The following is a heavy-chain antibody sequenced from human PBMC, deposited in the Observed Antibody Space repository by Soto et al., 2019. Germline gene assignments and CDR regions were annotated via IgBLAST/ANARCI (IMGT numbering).Heavy chain of an antibody. CDR3: ARRFSSSSFYFDY. D-gene: IGHD6-6*01. V-gene: IGHV3-23*01. J-gene: IGHJ4*02. CDR1: GFPFSSYA. Sequence: EVQLLESGGGLAQHGGSLRLSCAASGFPFSSYAMSWVRHAPDKGLEWVSAIGFTGDSTFYADSVKGRFTISRDNSKNTLYLQMNSLRAEDTAVYFCARRFSSSSFYFDYSGQGTLVIVSS. CDR2: IGFTGDST.